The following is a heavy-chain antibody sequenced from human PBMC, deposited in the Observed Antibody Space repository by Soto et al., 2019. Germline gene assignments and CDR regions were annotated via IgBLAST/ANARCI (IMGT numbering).Heavy chain of an antibody. CDR3: AKDRASLGSGYYTVWHYYYGMDV. V-gene: IGHV3-23*01. D-gene: IGHD3-3*01. CDR1: GFTFSSYA. Sequence: GGSLRLSCAASGFTFSSYAMSWVRQAPGKGLEWVSAISGSGGSTYYADSVKGRFTISRDNSKNTLYLQMNSLRAEDTAVYYCAKDRASLGSGYYTVWHYYYGMDVWGQGTTVTVSS. J-gene: IGHJ6*02. CDR2: ISGSGGST.